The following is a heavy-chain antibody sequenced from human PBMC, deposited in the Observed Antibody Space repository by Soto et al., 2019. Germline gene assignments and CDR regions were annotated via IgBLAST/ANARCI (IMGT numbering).Heavy chain of an antibody. CDR1: GGSFSGYY. Sequence: SETLSLTCAVYGGSFSGYYWSWIRQPPGKGLEYIGEIDHSGTANYNPSLESRVTISVDTSSNRFSLTLNSVTTADAAVYYCARIGSWHGLFDSWGQGILVTVSS. J-gene: IGHJ4*02. CDR2: IDHSGTA. D-gene: IGHD6-13*01. V-gene: IGHV4-34*01. CDR3: ARIGSWHGLFDS.